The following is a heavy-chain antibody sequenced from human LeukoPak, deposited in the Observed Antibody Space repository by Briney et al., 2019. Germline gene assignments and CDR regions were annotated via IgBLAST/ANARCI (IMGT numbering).Heavy chain of an antibody. CDR2: ISYDGSNK. Sequence: GGSLRLSCAVSGFTFSSYTMHWVRQAPGKGLEWVAVISYDGSNKFYADSVKGRFTISRDNAKNTLYLQMNTLRAEDTAVYYCARDKGDYYYYYMDVWGKGTTVTVSS. CDR1: GFTFSSYT. D-gene: IGHD3-10*01. J-gene: IGHJ6*03. CDR3: ARDKGDYYYYYMDV. V-gene: IGHV3-30*04.